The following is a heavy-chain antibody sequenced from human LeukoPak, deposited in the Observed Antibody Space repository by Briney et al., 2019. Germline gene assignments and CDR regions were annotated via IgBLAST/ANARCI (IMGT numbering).Heavy chain of an antibody. V-gene: IGHV3-23*01. J-gene: IGHJ4*02. CDR3: ARGDDSGYYDYFDY. Sequence: PGGSLRLSCAASGFTFGSYAMNWVRQAPGKGLEWVSTIYAGGNTYYAASVKGRFTISRDFSKNTVFLHMNSLRAEDTAMYYCARGDDSGYYDYFDYWGQGALVTVSS. D-gene: IGHD3-22*01. CDR1: GFTFGSYA. CDR2: IYAGGNT.